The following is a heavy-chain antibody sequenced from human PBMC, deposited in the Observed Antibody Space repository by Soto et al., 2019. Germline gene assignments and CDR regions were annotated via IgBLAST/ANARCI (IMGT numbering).Heavy chain of an antibody. D-gene: IGHD3-16*02. Sequence: GGSLRLSCAASGFTFSSYSMNWVRQAPGKGLEWVSSISSSSSYIYYADSVKGRFTISRDNAKNSLYLQMNSLRAEDTAVYYCARDRPLYDYVWGSYRGNAFDIWGQGTMVTVSS. J-gene: IGHJ3*02. V-gene: IGHV3-21*01. CDR2: ISSSSSYI. CDR1: GFTFSSYS. CDR3: ARDRPLYDYVWGSYRGNAFDI.